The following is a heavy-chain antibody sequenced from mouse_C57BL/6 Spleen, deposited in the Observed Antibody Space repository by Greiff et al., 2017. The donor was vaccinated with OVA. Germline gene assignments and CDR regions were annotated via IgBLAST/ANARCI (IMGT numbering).Heavy chain of an antibody. Sequence: VNLVESGPGLVAPSQCLSITCTVSGFSFTSYGVSWVRQPPGKGLEWLGVIWGDGSTNYHSALLSSLSISDDNSKSQVFLKLNSLPTDDTATYYCAKHYDGYSLFAYWGQGTLVTVSA. V-gene: IGHV2-3*01. D-gene: IGHD2-3*01. CDR2: IWGDGST. J-gene: IGHJ3*01. CDR1: GFSFTSYG. CDR3: AKHYDGYSLFAY.